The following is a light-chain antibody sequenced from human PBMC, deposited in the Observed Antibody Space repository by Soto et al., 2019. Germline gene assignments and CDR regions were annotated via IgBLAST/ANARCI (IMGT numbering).Light chain of an antibody. J-gene: IGKJ1*01. CDR2: DVS. V-gene: IGKV3-11*01. CDR3: QQRYNWPRT. Sequence: DIVLTQSPATLSLSPGERATLSCRASEDVTSSLAWYQQKPGQSPRLLIYDVSNRATGIPARLSGSGSGADFTLTISSLEPDDFAVYYCQQRYNWPRTFGQGTKV. CDR1: EDVTSS.